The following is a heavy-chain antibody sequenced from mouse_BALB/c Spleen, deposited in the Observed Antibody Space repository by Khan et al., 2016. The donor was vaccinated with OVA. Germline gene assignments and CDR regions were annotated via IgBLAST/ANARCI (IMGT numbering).Heavy chain of an antibody. CDR2: IDPFSGST. J-gene: IGHJ3*01. D-gene: IGHD2-2*01. CDR1: GYSFTTYY. CDR3: TRHGYVAWFTY. V-gene: IGHV1S135*01. Sequence: EVELVESGPELMKPGASVKISCMASGYSFTTYYIHWVMQSHGKSLEWIGYIDPFSGSTTYNQKFKGKATLTVDKSSSTAYIHLSNLTSEDSAVYYCTRHGYVAWFTYWGQGTLVTVSA.